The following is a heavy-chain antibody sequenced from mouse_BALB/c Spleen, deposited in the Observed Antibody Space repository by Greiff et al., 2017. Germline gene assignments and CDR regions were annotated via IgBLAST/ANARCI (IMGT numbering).Heavy chain of an antibody. Sequence: VQLQQSGPGLVQPSQCLSITCTVSGFSLTSYGVHWVRQSPGKGLEWLGVIWSGGSTDYYAAFISRLSISKDNSKSQVFFKMNSLQADDTAIYYCARNEEVRSFDYWGQGTTLTVSS. D-gene: IGHD2-13*01. J-gene: IGHJ2*01. CDR3: ARNEEVRSFDY. CDR2: IWSGGST. V-gene: IGHV2-4-1*01. CDR1: GFSLTSYG.